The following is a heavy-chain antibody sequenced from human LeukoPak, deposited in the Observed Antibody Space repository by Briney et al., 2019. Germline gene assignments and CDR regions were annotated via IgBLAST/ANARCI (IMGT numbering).Heavy chain of an antibody. J-gene: IGHJ4*02. V-gene: IGHV3-23*01. Sequence: PGGSLRLSCAASGFTFSSYGMGWVRQAPGKGLEWVSSISGNGGSTYYADSVKGRFTISRDNAKNTLYLQMNSLRAEDTAVYYCARGTTTITVNFDYWGQGTLVTVSS. D-gene: IGHD3-22*01. CDR1: GFTFSSYG. CDR2: ISGNGGST. CDR3: ARGTTTITVNFDY.